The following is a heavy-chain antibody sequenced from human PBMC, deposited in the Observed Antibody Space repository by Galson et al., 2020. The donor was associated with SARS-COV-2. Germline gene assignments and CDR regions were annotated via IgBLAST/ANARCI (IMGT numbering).Heavy chain of an antibody. CDR3: AKDHTVNYYYMDV. Sequence: GESLKISCAASGFTFNNYAIHWVRQAPGKGLEWVAFISNDGSDKYCADSVKGRFTISRDNSKNTLYLQMNSLRAEDTAVYYCAKDHTVNYYYMDVWGKGTTVTVSS. J-gene: IGHJ6*03. D-gene: IGHD4-4*01. CDR1: GFTFNNYA. V-gene: IGHV3-30*01. CDR2: ISNDGSDK.